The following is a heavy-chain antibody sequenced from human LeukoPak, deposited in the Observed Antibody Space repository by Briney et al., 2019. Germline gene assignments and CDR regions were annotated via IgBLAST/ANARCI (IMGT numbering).Heavy chain of an antibody. J-gene: IGHJ4*02. Sequence: SETLSLTCTVSGGSISSYYWSWIRQPPGKGLEWIGYIYYSGSTNCNPSLKSRVTISVDTSKNQFSLKLSSVTAADTAVYYCARVSRFYFDYWGQGTLVTVSS. V-gene: IGHV4-59*01. CDR2: IYYSGST. CDR3: ARVSRFYFDY. CDR1: GGSISSYY. D-gene: IGHD3-3*01.